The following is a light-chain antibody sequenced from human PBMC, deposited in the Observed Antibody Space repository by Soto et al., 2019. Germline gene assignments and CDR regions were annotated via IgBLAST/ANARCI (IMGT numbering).Light chain of an antibody. V-gene: IGKV3-15*01. CDR3: HQYNNWPPSR. CDR2: GAS. J-gene: IGKJ1*01. Sequence: EIVMTQSPATLSVSPGERATLSCRASRTVSSNLAWYQQKPGQAPRLLIYGASTRANGIPARFSGSGSGTEFTLTISSLQSEDLAVYYCHQYNNWPPSRFGQGTKWISN. CDR1: RTVSSN.